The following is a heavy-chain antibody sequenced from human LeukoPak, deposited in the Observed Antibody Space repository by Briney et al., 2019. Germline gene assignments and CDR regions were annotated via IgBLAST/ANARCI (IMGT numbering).Heavy chain of an antibody. CDR1: GFTFSDSV. V-gene: IGHV3-74*01. Sequence: GGSLRLSCVASGFTFSDSVMHWVRQAPGKGLVWVSHINGDGTTTNYADSVKGRFTISRDNAKNTVYLQMNSLRAEDTAVYYCAKGGSSSPRSTFDYWGQGTLLTVSS. CDR3: AKGGSSSPRSTFDY. J-gene: IGHJ4*02. D-gene: IGHD6-13*01. CDR2: INGDGTTT.